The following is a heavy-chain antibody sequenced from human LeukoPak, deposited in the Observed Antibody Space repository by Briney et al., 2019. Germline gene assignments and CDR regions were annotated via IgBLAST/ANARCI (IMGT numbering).Heavy chain of an antibody. V-gene: IGHV4-4*02. CDR1: PDSTTSNF. Sequence: ASETLSLTCTVSPDSTTSNFWSWVRQPPGKGLEWIGEIHRSGSPNYNPSLQSRVTISIDRSRNQIALELSSVTAADTGVYYCAREILGGFNPGAYWGQGTLVTVSS. J-gene: IGHJ4*02. CDR3: AREILGGFNPGAY. D-gene: IGHD1-14*01. CDR2: IHRSGSP.